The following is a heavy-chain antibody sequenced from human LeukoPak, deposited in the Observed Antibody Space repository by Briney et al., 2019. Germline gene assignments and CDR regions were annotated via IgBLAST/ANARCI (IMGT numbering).Heavy chain of an antibody. J-gene: IGHJ4*02. Sequence: GGSLRLSCVASGITFSSYEMNWVRQAPGKGLEWISCISSSGGPIYYADSVKGRFTIPRDNAKNSLYLQMNSLRAEDTAVYYCARGFRDTAMFLDYWGQGTLVTVSS. CDR3: ARGFRDTAMFLDY. V-gene: IGHV3-48*03. D-gene: IGHD5-18*01. CDR2: ISSSGGPI. CDR1: GITFSSYE.